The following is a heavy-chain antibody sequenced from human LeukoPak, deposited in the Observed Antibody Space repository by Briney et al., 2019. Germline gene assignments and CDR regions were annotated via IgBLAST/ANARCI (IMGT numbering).Heavy chain of an antibody. D-gene: IGHD6-6*01. Sequence: ASVQVSCKASGGTFSSYTISWVRQAPGQGLEWMGRIIPILGIANYAQKFQGRVTITADKSTSTACMELSSLRSEDTAVYYCATEYSSSPWYYWAQGTLVTVSS. J-gene: IGHJ4*02. CDR2: IIPILGIA. CDR3: ATEYSSSPWYY. V-gene: IGHV1-69*04. CDR1: GGTFSSYT.